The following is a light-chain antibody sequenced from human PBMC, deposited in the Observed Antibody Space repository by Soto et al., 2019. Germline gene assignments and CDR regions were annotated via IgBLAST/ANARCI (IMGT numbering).Light chain of an antibody. V-gene: IGKV3-20*01. CDR3: QQYGSYRT. J-gene: IGKJ1*01. CDR1: QSVSSSS. Sequence: ENVLTQSPGTLSLSPGERATLSCRASQSVSSSSLAWYQQKPGQAPRLLIYGASSRATGIPDRFSGSGSGTDFTLTISRLEPEDFAVYYCQQYGSYRTFGQGTKVDI. CDR2: GAS.